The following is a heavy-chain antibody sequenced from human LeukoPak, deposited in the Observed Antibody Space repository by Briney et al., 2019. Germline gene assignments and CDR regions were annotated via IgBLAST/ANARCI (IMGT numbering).Heavy chain of an antibody. J-gene: IGHJ4*02. V-gene: IGHV3-9*01. CDR2: ISWNSGSI. Sequence: GGSLRLSCAASGFTFDDYAMHWVRQAPGKGLEWVSGISWNSGSIGYADSVKGRFTISRDNAKNSLYLQMNSLRAEDTALYYCAKDLSRVVVPAYYFDYWGQGTLVTVSS. CDR1: GFTFDDYA. CDR3: AKDLSRVVVPAYYFDY. D-gene: IGHD2-2*01.